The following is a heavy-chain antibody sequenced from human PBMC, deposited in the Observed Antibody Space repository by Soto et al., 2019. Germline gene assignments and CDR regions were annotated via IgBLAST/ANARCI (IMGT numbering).Heavy chain of an antibody. V-gene: IGHV1-69*01. CDR1: GGTFSSYA. CDR3: ARDEGYCSGGSCYGAFDI. Sequence: QVQLVQSGAEVKKPGSSVKVSCKASGGTFSSYAISWVRQAPGQGLEWMGGIIPIFGTANYAQKFQGRVTITADESTSTAYMELSSLRSEDTAVYYCARDEGYCSGGSCYGAFDIWGQGTMDTVSS. CDR2: IIPIFGTA. D-gene: IGHD2-15*01. J-gene: IGHJ3*02.